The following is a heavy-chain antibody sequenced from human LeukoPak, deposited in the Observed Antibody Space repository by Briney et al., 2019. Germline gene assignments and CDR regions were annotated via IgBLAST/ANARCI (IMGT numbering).Heavy chain of an antibody. CDR2: IYPDDSET. V-gene: IGHV5-51*01. CDR3: ARRLLAVSNTMVWGPADAFDI. J-gene: IGHJ3*02. CDR1: GYNFADYW. Sequence: GESLKISCKASGYNFADYWIGWVRPTPGKGLEWMGIIYPDDSETKNGPSFEGQVTISVDESTSTAYLQWSSLKASDTAVYYCARRLLAVSNTMVWGPADAFDIWGQGTTVTVSS. D-gene: IGHD3-10*01.